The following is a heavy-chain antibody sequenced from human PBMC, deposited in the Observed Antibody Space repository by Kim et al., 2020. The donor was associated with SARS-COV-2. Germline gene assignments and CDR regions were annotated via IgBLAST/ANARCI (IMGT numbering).Heavy chain of an antibody. J-gene: IGHJ5*02. Sequence: GESLKISCNGSGYSFSTYWIAWVRQMPGKGLEWMGIIYPDDSDTRYSPSFQGQVTMSVDKSINTAYLQWSNLKASNTAMYYCARTYYYTSSDYKLDQWGQGTLVTVSS. D-gene: IGHD3-3*01. CDR1: GYSFSTYW. CDR3: ARTYYYTSSDYKLDQ. V-gene: IGHV5-51*01. CDR2: IYPDDSDT.